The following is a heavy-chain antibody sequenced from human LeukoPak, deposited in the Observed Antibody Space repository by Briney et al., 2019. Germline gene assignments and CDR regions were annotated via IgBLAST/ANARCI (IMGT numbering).Heavy chain of an antibody. CDR1: GFTFSSYG. Sequence: GGSLRLSCAASGFTFSSYGMHWVRQAPGKGLEWVAVIWYDGSNKYYADSVKGRFTISRDNSKNTLYLQMNSLRAEDTAVYYCVRSAFHAGSGNYYDYWGQGTLVTVSS. CDR2: IWYDGSNK. V-gene: IGHV3-33*01. CDR3: VRSAFHAGSGNYYDY. D-gene: IGHD3-22*01. J-gene: IGHJ4*02.